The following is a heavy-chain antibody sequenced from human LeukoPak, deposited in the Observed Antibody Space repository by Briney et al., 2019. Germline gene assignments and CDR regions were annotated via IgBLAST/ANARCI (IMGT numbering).Heavy chain of an antibody. Sequence: PSETLSLTCTVSGGSISSGGYYWSSIRQPPGKGLEWIGYIYHSGSTYYNPSLKSRVTISVDRSKNQFSLKLSSVTAADTAVYYCARFPYSNYEVNWFDPWGQGTLVTVSS. CDR2: IYHSGST. CDR1: GGSISSGGYY. J-gene: IGHJ5*02. CDR3: ARFPYSNYEVNWFDP. D-gene: IGHD4-11*01. V-gene: IGHV4-30-2*01.